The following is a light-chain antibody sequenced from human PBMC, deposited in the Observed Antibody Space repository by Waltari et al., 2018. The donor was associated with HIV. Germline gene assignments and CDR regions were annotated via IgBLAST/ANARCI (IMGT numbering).Light chain of an antibody. V-gene: IGLV1-51*01. CDR3: GTWDSSLSAGV. J-gene: IGLJ3*02. Sequence: QSVLTQPPPVSAAPGQKVTISCSGSSSNIGNNYVSWYQQIPGTAPKLLIYDNNKRPSGIPDRFSGSKSGTSATLGITGLQTGDEADYYCGTWDSSLSAGVFGGGTKLTVL. CDR1: SSNIGNNY. CDR2: DNN.